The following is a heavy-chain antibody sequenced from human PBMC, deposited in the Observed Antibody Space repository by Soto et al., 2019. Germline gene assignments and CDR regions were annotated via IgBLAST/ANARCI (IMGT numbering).Heavy chain of an antibody. CDR3: ATGGDFYGMDV. Sequence: QVQLLESGGGVVQPGRSLRLSCAASGFTFSSYGIHWVRQAPGRGLEWVAVISSDGSKIYYAESVKGRLTISRDNSKNTLYLQMNSLSAEDTAVYYCATGGDFYGMDVWGQGTTVTVSS. CDR2: ISSDGSKI. V-gene: IGHV3-30*03. D-gene: IGHD2-15*01. J-gene: IGHJ6*02. CDR1: GFTFSSYG.